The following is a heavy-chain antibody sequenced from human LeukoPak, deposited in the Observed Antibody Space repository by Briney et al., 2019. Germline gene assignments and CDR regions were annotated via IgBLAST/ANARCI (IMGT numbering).Heavy chain of an antibody. J-gene: IGHJ3*02. CDR1: GDSISSNSAA. V-gene: IGHV6-1*01. D-gene: IGHD5-12*01. Sequence: SQTLSLTCDISGDSISSNSAAWNWIRKSPSRGLEWLGRTYFRFQWYNNTALSVKSRVIINADTSKNQISLQLNSVTPEDTAVYYCARGWLRSTFDIWGQGTMVTVSS. CDR3: ARGWLRSTFDI. CDR2: TYFRFQWYN.